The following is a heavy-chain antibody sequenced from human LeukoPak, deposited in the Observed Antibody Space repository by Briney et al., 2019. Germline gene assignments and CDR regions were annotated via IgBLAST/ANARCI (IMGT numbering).Heavy chain of an antibody. CDR3: ARGSTSDWPLDH. D-gene: IGHD6-19*01. Sequence: ASVKVSCKASGYSFNAYAIHWLRQAPGRRFEWMGWIDADNGDTTYSQNLQGRVTITRDTSARTVYMELSSLRSEDTAAYYCARGSTSDWPLDHWGQETLVTISP. V-gene: IGHV1-3*01. J-gene: IGHJ4*02. CDR2: IDADNGDT. CDR1: GYSFNAYA.